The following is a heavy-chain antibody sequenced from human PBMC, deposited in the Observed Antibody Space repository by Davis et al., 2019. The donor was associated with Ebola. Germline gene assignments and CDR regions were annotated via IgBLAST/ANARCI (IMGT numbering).Heavy chain of an antibody. CDR1: SGSINSHHW. CDR3: ARDPKYSSRFDY. J-gene: IGHJ4*02. CDR2: INQSGGT. Sequence: PSETLSLTCVVSSGSINSHHWWTWVRQPPGKGLEWIGEINQSGGTNYNPSLMSRVTISLDTSKNQFSLKLSSVTAADTAVYYCARDPKYSSRFDYWGQGTLVTVSS. D-gene: IGHD6-6*01. V-gene: IGHV4-4*02.